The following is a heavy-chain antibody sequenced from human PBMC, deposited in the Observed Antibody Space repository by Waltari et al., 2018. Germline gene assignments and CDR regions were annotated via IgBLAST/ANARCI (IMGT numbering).Heavy chain of an antibody. CDR2: ISSSTI. Sequence: EVQLVESGGGLVQPGGSRRLACAASGFTFSSYTMSWVRQAPGKGLEWVSFISSSTIYYADSVKGRFTISRDNAKNSLYLQMNSLRAEDTAMYYCTREIGGWFGYWGQGTLVTVSS. D-gene: IGHD3-10*01. J-gene: IGHJ4*02. CDR1: GFTFSSYT. CDR3: TREIGGWFGY. V-gene: IGHV3-48*01.